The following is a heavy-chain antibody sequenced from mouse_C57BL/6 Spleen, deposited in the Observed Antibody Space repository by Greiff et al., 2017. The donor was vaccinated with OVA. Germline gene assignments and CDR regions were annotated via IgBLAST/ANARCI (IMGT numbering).Heavy chain of an antibody. V-gene: IGHV1-50*01. CDR1: GYTFTSYW. D-gene: IGHD2-4*01. CDR3: ARKFIYYDYDVFDY. CDR2: IDPSDSYT. J-gene: IGHJ2*01. Sequence: QVHVKQPGAELVKPGASVKLSCKASGYTFTSYWMQWVKQRPGQGLEWIGEIDPSDSYTNYNQKFKGKATLTVDTSSSTAYMQLSSLTSEDSAVYYCARKFIYYDYDVFDYWGQGTTLTVSS.